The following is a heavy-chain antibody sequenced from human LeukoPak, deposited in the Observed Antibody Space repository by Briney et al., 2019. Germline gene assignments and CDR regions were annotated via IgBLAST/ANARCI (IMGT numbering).Heavy chain of an antibody. CDR2: IIPIFGTA. CDR1: GGTFSSYA. D-gene: IGHD3-22*01. CDR3: ARETHYYDSSGYRPIDY. Sequence: SAKVTCKASGGTFSSYAISWVRQAPGQGLEWMGRIIPIFGTANYTQKFQGRVTITTDESTSTAYMELSSLRSEDTAVYYCARETHYYDSSGYRPIDYWGQGTLVTVSS. J-gene: IGHJ4*02. V-gene: IGHV1-69*05.